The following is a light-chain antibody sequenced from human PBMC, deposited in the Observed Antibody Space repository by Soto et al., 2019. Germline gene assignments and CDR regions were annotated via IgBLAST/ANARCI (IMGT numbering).Light chain of an antibody. CDR1: QGISSY. CDR2: EAS. CDR3: QHLNNYPLT. V-gene: IGKV1-9*01. J-gene: IGKJ4*01. Sequence: DIQLTQSPSFLSASVGDRVTITCRASQGISSYLLWYQQKPGKAPELLIYEASTLQSGVPSRISGSGSGTEFTITISSLQAEDFATYYCQHLNNYPLTFGGGTEVEIK.